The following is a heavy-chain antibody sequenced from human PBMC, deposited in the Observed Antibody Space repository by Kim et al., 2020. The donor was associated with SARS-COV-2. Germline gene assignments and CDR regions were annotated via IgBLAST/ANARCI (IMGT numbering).Heavy chain of an antibody. CDR1: GFTFSSYG. CDR2: ISYDGSNK. Sequence: GGSLRLSCAASGFTFSSYGMHWVRQAPGKGLEWVAVISYDGSNKYYADSVKGRFTISRDNSKNTLYLQMNSLRAEDTAVYYCAKGPPIAVAGIDYWGQGT. D-gene: IGHD6-19*01. CDR3: AKGPPIAVAGIDY. J-gene: IGHJ4*02. V-gene: IGHV3-30*18.